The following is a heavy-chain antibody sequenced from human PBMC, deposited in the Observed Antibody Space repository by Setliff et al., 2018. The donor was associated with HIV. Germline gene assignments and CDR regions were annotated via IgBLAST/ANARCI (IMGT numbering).Heavy chain of an antibody. J-gene: IGHJ4*02. CDR2: IYYSGSS. CDR1: GGSISSYY. D-gene: IGHD3-9*01. CDR3: AREDWRRDYLDY. Sequence: PSETLSLTCTVSGGSISSYYWSWIRQPPGKGLEWIGYIYYSGSSKNTPSLKSRVTISVDTPKNEFSLKLSSMTAADTAVYYCAREDWRRDYLDYWGQGTLVTVSS. V-gene: IGHV4-59*01.